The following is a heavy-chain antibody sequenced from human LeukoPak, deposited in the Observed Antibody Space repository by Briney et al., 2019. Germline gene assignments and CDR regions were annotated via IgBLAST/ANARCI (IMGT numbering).Heavy chain of an antibody. J-gene: IGHJ4*02. D-gene: IGHD3-22*01. V-gene: IGHV3-7*03. CDR2: IKQDGSEK. Sequence: GGSLRLSCAASGFTFSTYWMSWVRQAPGKGLEWVANIKQDGSEKYYVDSVKGRFTISRDNSKNTLYLQMNSLRAEDTAVYYCAKLSSGYYYGGFSYWGQGTLVTVSS. CDR1: GFTFSTYW. CDR3: AKLSSGYYYGGFSY.